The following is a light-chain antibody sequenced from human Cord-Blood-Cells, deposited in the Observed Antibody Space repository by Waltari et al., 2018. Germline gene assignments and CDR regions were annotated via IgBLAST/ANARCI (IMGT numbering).Light chain of an antibody. CDR1: SSNIRSNP. CDR3: AAWDDSLNARV. V-gene: IGLV1-44*01. CDR2: SNN. J-gene: IGLJ3*02. Sequence: QSVLTQPPSASGTPGQRVTISCSGSSSNIRSNPVHWYQQLPGTAPKLLIYSNNQRPSGVPDRFSGSKSGTSASLAISGLQSEDEADYYCAAWDDSLNARVFGGGTKLTVL.